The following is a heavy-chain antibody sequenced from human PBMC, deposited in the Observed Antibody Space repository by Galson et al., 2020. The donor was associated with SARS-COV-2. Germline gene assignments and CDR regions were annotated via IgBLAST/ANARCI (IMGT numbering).Heavy chain of an antibody. CDR2: ISSSGYSI. CDR3: ARDPTGTDFTCEWQVETVGYFDY. V-gene: IGHV3-48*02. D-gene: IGHD4-17*01. J-gene: IGHJ4*02. Sequence: GESLKIPCAASGFTFSRYRMNWVRQAPGRGLEWISYISSSGYSIYYADSVQGRFTISRDNAERSLYLQMKSLRDEDTAVYYCARDPTGTDFTCEWQVETVGYFDYWGQGTLVTVSS. CDR1: GFTFSRYR.